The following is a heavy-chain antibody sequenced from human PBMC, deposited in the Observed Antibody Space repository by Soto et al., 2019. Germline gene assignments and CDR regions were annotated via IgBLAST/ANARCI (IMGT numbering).Heavy chain of an antibody. CDR1: GYSFTSYW. CDR2: IYPGDSDT. CDR3: ARSGHMVRGVIESNYGMDV. J-gene: IGHJ6*02. V-gene: IGHV5-51*01. D-gene: IGHD3-10*01. Sequence: GESLKISCKGSGYSFTSYWIGWVRQMPGKGLEWMGIIYPGDSDTRYSPSFQGQVTISADKSISTAYLRWSSLKASDTAMYYCARSGHMVRGVIESNYGMDVWGQGTTVTVSS.